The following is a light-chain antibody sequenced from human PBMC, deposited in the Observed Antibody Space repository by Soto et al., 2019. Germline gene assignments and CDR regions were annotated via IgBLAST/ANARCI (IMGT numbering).Light chain of an antibody. CDR1: GSDVGDYKY. CDR3: NSYTRSSTLVV. Sequence: QSALTQPASVSGSPGQSITISCTGTGSDVGDYKYVSWYQHHPGTAPKLMIYEVNNRPSGVSNRFSGSKSGNTASLTISGLQAEDEADYYCNSYTRSSTLVVFGGGTKLTVL. CDR2: EVN. V-gene: IGLV2-14*01. J-gene: IGLJ2*01.